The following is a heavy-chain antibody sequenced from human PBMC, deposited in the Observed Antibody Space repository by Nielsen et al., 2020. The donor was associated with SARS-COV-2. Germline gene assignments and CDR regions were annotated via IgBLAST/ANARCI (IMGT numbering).Heavy chain of an antibody. CDR2: IYYSGST. CDR3: ARRGGIRWPDY. Sequence: SETLSLTCTVSGGSISSSSYYWGWIRQPPGKGLEWIGSIYYSGSTYYNPSLKSRVTISVDTSKNQFSLKLSSVTAADTAVYYCARRGGIRWPDYWGQGTLVTAPQ. CDR1: GGSISSSSYY. D-gene: IGHD4-23*01. J-gene: IGHJ4*02. V-gene: IGHV4-39*01.